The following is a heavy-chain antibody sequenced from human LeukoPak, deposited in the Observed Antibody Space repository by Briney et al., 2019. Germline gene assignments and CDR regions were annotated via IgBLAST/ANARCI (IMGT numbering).Heavy chain of an antibody. D-gene: IGHD1-26*01. CDR1: GFTFSSYA. CDR2: ISWNSGSI. CDR3: AKDINRWELLSFDY. V-gene: IGHV3-9*01. Sequence: GGSLRLSCAASGFTFSSYAMSWVRQAAGKGLDGVSGISWNSGSIGYADSVKGRFTISRDNAKNSLYLQMNSLRAEDTALYYCAKDINRWELLSFDYWGQGTLVTVSS. J-gene: IGHJ4*02.